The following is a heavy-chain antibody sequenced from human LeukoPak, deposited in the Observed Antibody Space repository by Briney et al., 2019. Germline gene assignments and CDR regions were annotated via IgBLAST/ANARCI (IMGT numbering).Heavy chain of an antibody. CDR1: GGSISSYY. J-gene: IGHJ6*03. Sequence: KPSETLSLTCTVSGGSISSYYWSWIRPPPGKGLEWIRYIYYSGSTNYNPSLKSRVTISVDTSKNQFSLKLSSVTAADTAVYYCARAPITMVRGVIIYYMDVWGKGTTVTVSS. D-gene: IGHD3-10*01. CDR3: ARAPITMVRGVIIYYMDV. CDR2: IYYSGST. V-gene: IGHV4-59*01.